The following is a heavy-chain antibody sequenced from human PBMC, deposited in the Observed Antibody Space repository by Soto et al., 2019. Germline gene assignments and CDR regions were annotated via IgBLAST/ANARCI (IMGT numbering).Heavy chain of an antibody. CDR3: AKDVVVGATTGLGDYYYYYGMDV. CDR2: ISYDGSNK. Sequence: GGSMRLSCAASAFTLMGYGMHWVRKAPGKGLEWAAGISYDGSNKYYADSVKGRFTISRDNSKNTLYLQMNSLRAEDTAVYYCAKDVVVGATTGLGDYYYYYGMDVWGQGTTGSVSS. J-gene: IGHJ6*02. V-gene: IGHV3-30*18. CDR1: AFTLMGYG. D-gene: IGHD1-26*01.